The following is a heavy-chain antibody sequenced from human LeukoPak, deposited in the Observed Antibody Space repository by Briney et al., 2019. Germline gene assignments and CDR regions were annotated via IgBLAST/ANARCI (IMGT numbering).Heavy chain of an antibody. CDR1: GYTFTSYG. CDR3: ARDVLVRGATGTIDY. Sequence: ASVKVSRKASGYTFTSYGISWVRQAPGQGLEWMGWISAYNGNTNYAQKLQGRVTMTTDTSTSTAYMELRSLRSDDTAVYYCARDVLVRGATGTIDYWGQGTLVTVSS. J-gene: IGHJ4*02. V-gene: IGHV1-18*01. CDR2: ISAYNGNT. D-gene: IGHD3-10*01.